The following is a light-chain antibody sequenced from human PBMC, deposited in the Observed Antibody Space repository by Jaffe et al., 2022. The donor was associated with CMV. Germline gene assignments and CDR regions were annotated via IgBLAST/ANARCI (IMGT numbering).Light chain of an antibody. V-gene: IGKV2-29*02. CDR3: MQGTQLPLT. J-gene: IGKJ4*01. Sequence: DIAMTQTPLSLSVTPGQPASISCKSSQSLLHSDGKTYLYWYLQKSGQSPQLLIHEVSGRFSGVPDRFSGSGSGTDFTLKISRVEAEDVGIYYCMQGTQLPLTFGGGTKVEIK. CDR2: EVS. CDR1: QSLLHSDGKTY.